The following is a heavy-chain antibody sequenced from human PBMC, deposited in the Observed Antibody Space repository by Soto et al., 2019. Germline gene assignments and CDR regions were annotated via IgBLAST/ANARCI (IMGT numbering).Heavy chain of an antibody. CDR2: INGDGSTT. Sequence: EVQLVESGGGIVQPGGSGRLSCAASGFTLSSYWIHWVRQAPGKGLVWVSRINGDGSTTNYADSLKGRFTISRDNAKNTMFLQMNSLRAEDTAVYFCARGRSGSYSFDYWGQGTLVTVSS. J-gene: IGHJ4*02. V-gene: IGHV3-74*01. D-gene: IGHD3-10*01. CDR3: ARGRSGSYSFDY. CDR1: GFTLSSYW.